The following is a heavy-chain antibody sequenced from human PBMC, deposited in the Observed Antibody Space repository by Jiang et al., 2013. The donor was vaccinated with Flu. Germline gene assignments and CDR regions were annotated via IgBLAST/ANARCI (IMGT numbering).Heavy chain of an antibody. CDR3: AKGTTNYYDSSGYPPLLGY. Sequence: VQLVESGGGVVQPGRSLRLPCAASGFTFSSYGMHWVRQAPGKGLEWVAVIPYDGSNKYYADSVKGRFTISRDNSKNTLYLQMNSLRAEDTAVYYCAKGTTNYYDSSGYPPLLGYWGQGTLVTVSS. V-gene: IGHV3-30*18. J-gene: IGHJ4*02. CDR1: GFTFSSYG. CDR2: IPYDGSNK. D-gene: IGHD3-22*01.